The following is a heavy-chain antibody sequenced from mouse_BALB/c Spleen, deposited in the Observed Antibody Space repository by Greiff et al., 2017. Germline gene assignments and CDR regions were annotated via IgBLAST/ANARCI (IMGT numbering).Heavy chain of an antibody. V-gene: IGHV5-9-3*01. CDR2: ISSGGSYT. Sequence: DVKLVESGGGLVKPGGSLKLSCAASGFTFSSYAMSWVRQTPEKRLEWVATISSGGSYTYYPDSVKGRFTISRDNAKNTLYLQMSSLRSEDTAMYYCARHGENGFAYWGQGTLVTVAA. CDR3: ARHGENGFAY. J-gene: IGHJ3*01. CDR1: GFTFSSYA.